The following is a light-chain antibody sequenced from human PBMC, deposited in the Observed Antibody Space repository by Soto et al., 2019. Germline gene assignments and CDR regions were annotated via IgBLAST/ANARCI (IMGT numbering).Light chain of an antibody. Sequence: EIVLTQSPGTLSLSPGERATLSCRASQSVSSNYLTWYQQKPGQAPRLLIHGAPSRATGIPDRFSGSGSGTDFTLTISSLEPEDFAVYYCQQYGISPFTFGPGTKVDIK. J-gene: IGKJ3*01. V-gene: IGKV3-20*01. CDR2: GAP. CDR3: QQYGISPFT. CDR1: QSVSSNY.